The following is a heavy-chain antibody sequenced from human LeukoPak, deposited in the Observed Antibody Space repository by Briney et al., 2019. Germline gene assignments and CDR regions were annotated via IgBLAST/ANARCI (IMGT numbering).Heavy chain of an antibody. V-gene: IGHV1-46*01. CDR1: GYTFTSYY. D-gene: IGHD2-8*01. CDR3: ARDSKMVLGVTPDGMDV. CDR2: INPSGGST. J-gene: IGHJ6*02. Sequence: ASVKVSCKASGYTFTSYYMHWVRQAPGQGLEWMGIINPSGGSTSYAQKFQGRVTMTRDTSTSTVYMELSSLRSEDTAVYYCARDSKMVLGVTPDGMDVWGQGTTVTVSS.